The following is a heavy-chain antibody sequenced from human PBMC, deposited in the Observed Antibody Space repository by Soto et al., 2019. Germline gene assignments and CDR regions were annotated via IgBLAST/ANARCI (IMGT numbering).Heavy chain of an antibody. D-gene: IGHD3-9*01. CDR2: FYYSGST. J-gene: IGHJ4*02. V-gene: IGHV4-59*08. CDR1: GGSISSYY. CDR3: AREETYYDILTGHYSGGLFEN. Sequence: SETLSLTCTVSGGSISSYYWSWIRQPPGKGLEWFGYFYYSGSTNYNPSLKCRVTVSVDTSKNQFSLKLSSVTAAGTAVYYCAREETYYDILTGHYSGGLFENRGPGTLVTVSS.